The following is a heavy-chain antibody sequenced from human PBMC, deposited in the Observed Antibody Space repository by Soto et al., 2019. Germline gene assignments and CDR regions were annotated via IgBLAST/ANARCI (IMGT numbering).Heavy chain of an antibody. CDR3: ARRTGTGFYGMDV. CDR1: GYSFTSYC. V-gene: IGHV5-51*01. J-gene: IGHJ6*02. D-gene: IGHD2-8*02. Sequence: PGESLKISCKGSGYSFTSYCIAWVRQMPGKGLELMGIMYPGDSETKYSPSFQGQVTISADKSISTAYLQWSALKSSDTAMYYCARRTGTGFYGMDVWGQGTTVTVSS. CDR2: MYPGDSET.